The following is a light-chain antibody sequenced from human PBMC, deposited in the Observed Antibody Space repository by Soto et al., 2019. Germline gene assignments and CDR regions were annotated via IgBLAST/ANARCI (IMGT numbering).Light chain of an antibody. CDR1: SSDVGGYNY. J-gene: IGLJ1*01. CDR2: DVT. Sequence: QSALTQPASVSGSPGKSITVSYTGTSSDVGGYNYVSWYQQHPGKAPRLMIYDVTNRPSGVSNRFSGSKSGNTASLTISGLQAEDEADYYCSSYRRGSTYVFGTGTKLTV. V-gene: IGLV2-14*01. CDR3: SSYRRGSTYV.